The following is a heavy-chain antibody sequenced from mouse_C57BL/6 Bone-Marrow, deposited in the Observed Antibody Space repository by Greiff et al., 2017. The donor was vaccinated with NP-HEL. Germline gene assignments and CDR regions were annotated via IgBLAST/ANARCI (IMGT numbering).Heavy chain of an antibody. CDR2: IYPGSGST. D-gene: IGHD1-1*01. CDR1: GYTFTSYW. V-gene: IGHV1-55*01. CDR3: ARGLHYGSSYCAMDY. J-gene: IGHJ4*01. Sequence: QVQLQQPGAELVKPGASVKMSCKASGYTFTSYWITWVKQRPVQGLEWIGDIYPGSGSTNYNEKFKSKATLTVDTSSSTAYMQLSSLTSEDSAVYYCARGLHYGSSYCAMDYWGQGTSVTVSS.